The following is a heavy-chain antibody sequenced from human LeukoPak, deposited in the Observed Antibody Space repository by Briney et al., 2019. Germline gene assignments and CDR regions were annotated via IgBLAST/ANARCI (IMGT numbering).Heavy chain of an antibody. CDR2: IYSGGST. D-gene: IGHD2-21*01. CDR1: GFTVSSNY. CDR3: ASDLGQLFDY. V-gene: IGHV3-66*02. J-gene: IGHJ4*02. Sequence: GRSLRLSCAASGFTVSSNYMSWVRQAPGKGLEWVSVIYSGGSTYYADPVKGRFTISRDNSKNTLYLQMNSLRAEDTTVYYCASDLGQLFDYWGQGTLVTVSS.